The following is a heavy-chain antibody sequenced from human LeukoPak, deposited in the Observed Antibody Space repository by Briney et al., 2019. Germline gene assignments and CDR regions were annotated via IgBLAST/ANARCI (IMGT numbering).Heavy chain of an antibody. J-gene: IGHJ5*02. Sequence: SETLSLTCTVSGGSISSYYWSWIRQSPGKGLEWIAYIRNSGSTNYNPSLKSRVNMSVDTSKNQFSLKLSSVTAADTAVYYCARWAAAGERRENWFDPWGQGTLVTVSS. CDR3: ARWAAAGERRENWFDP. V-gene: IGHV4-59*01. D-gene: IGHD6-13*01. CDR2: IRNSGST. CDR1: GGSISSYY.